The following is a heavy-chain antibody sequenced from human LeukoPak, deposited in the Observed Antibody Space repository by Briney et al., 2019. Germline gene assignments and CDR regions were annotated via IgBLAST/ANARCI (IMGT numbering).Heavy chain of an antibody. CDR2: IIPIFGTA. CDR1: GGTFSSYA. J-gene: IGHJ4*02. D-gene: IGHD3-22*01. V-gene: IGHV1-69*05. Sequence: GASVKVSCKASGGTFSSYAISWVRQAPGQGLEWMGGIIPIFGTANYAQKFQGRVTITTDESTSTAYMELSSPRSEDTAVYYCAREGQLEYYYDSSGYYYFDYWGQGTLVTVSS. CDR3: AREGQLEYYYDSSGYYYFDY.